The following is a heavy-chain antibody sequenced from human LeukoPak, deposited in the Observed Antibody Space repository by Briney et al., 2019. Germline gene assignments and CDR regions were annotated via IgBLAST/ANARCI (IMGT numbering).Heavy chain of an antibody. CDR2: IYHSGHT. Sequence: SETLSLTCTVSGGSFSSYYWSWIRQSPGKGLEWIGYIYHSGHTMSNPSLKSRVSLSLDTSNNQFSLKLSSVTAADTAVYYCARHPFQYPFDHWGQGTVVSVSS. J-gene: IGHJ5*02. CDR3: ARHPFQYPFDH. D-gene: IGHD2/OR15-2a*01. CDR1: GGSFSSYY. V-gene: IGHV4-59*08.